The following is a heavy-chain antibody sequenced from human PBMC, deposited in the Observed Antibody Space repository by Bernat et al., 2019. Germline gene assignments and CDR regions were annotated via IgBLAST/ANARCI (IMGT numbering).Heavy chain of an antibody. D-gene: IGHD3-10*01. CDR2: IKQDGSEE. Sequence: EVQLVESGGGLVQPGGSLRLSCAASGFTFSSYWMSWVGQAPGKGLEWVANIKQDGSEEYYVDSVKGRFTISRDNAKSSLFLQMNSLRAEDTAVYYCARKRTGSPSGYSDYWGQGSLVTVAS. CDR3: ARKRTGSPSGYSDY. J-gene: IGHJ4*02. CDR1: GFTFSSYW. V-gene: IGHV3-7*03.